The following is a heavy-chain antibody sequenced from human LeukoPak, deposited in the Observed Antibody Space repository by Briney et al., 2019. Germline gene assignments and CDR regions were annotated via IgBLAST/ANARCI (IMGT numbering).Heavy chain of an antibody. D-gene: IGHD3-10*01. Sequence: SETLSLTCTVSGGSISSGDYSWSWIRQPPGKGLEWIGYIYHSGSTYYNPSLKSRVTISVDRSKNQFSLKLSSVTAADTAVYYCARLKAIGEYYFDYWGQGILVTVSS. CDR3: ARLKAIGEYYFDY. CDR1: GGSISSGDYS. CDR2: IYHSGST. J-gene: IGHJ4*02. V-gene: IGHV4-30-2*01.